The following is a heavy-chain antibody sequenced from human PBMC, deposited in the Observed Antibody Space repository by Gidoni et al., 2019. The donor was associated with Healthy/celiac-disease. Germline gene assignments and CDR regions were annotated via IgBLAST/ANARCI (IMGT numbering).Heavy chain of an antibody. J-gene: IGHJ3*02. D-gene: IGHD5-18*01. CDR1: GVTFDDYA. Sequence: EVQLVESGGGLVQPGRSMRTSCAASGVTFDDYAMHWVRPAPGKGLEWVSGISWNSGSIGYADSVKGRFTISRDNAKNSLYLQMNSLRAEDTALYYCAKVNNTAMVTGAFDIWGQGTMVTVSS. V-gene: IGHV3-9*01. CDR2: ISWNSGSI. CDR3: AKVNNTAMVTGAFDI.